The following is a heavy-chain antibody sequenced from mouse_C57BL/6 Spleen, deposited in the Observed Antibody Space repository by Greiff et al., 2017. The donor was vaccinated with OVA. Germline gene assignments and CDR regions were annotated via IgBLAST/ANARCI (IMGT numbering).Heavy chain of an antibody. CDR3: ARRAGNYFDY. CDR1: GYAFSSYW. J-gene: IGHJ2*01. D-gene: IGHD3-1*01. Sequence: QVHVKQSGAELVKPGASVKISCKASGYAFSSYWMNWVKQRPGKGLEWIGQIYPGDGDTNYNGKFKGKATLTADKSSSTAYMQLSSLTSEDSAVYFCARRAGNYFDYWGQGTTLTVSS. CDR2: IYPGDGDT. V-gene: IGHV1-80*01.